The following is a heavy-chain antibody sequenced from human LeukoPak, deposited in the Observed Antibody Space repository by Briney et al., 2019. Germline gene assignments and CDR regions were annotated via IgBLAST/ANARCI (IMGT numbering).Heavy chain of an antibody. CDR1: EFTLSNAW. J-gene: IGHJ4*02. CDR2: IKSKTDGGTT. Sequence: PGGSLRLSCAASEFTLSNAWMSWVRQAPGKGLEWVGRIKSKTDGGTTDYAAPVEGRFTISRDDSKNTLYLQMNSLKTEDTAVYYCTTLTMIIVHNDYWGQGTQVTVSS. D-gene: IGHD3-22*01. V-gene: IGHV3-15*01. CDR3: TTLTMIIVHNDY.